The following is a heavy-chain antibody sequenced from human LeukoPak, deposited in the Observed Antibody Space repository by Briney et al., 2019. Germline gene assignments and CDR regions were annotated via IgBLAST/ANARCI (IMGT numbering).Heavy chain of an antibody. V-gene: IGHV4-61*08. CDR3: ARDGSYGAFDL. CDR1: GGSIGRSGYY. J-gene: IGHJ3*01. CDR2: IYYSGST. D-gene: IGHD1-26*01. Sequence: SETLSLTCTVSGGSIGRSGYYWGWIRQPPGKGLEWIGYIYYSGSTNYNPSLKSRVTISVDTSKNQFSLKLSSVTAADTAMYYCARDGSYGAFDLWGQGTMVTVSS.